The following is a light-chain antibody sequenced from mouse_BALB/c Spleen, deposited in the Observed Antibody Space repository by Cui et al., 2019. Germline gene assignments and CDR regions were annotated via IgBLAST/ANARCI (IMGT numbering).Light chain of an antibody. Sequence: QIVLTQFPAIMSASLGAEITLTCSASSSVSYMHWYQQKSGTSPKLLIYSTSNLASGVPSRFSGSGSGTFYSLTISSVEAEDAADYYCHQWSSYPWTFGGGTKLEIK. CDR1: SSVSY. J-gene: IGKJ1*01. CDR3: HQWSSYPWT. CDR2: STS. V-gene: IGKV4-80*01.